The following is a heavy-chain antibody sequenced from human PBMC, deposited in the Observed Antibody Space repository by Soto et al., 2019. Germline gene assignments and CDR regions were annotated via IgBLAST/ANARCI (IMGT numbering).Heavy chain of an antibody. D-gene: IGHD5-12*01. J-gene: IGHJ4*02. CDR2: INHSGST. CDR1: GGSFSGYY. Sequence: SETLSLTCAVYGGSFSGYYWSWIRQPPGKGLEWIGEINHSGSTNYNPSLKSRVTISVDTSKNQFSLKLSSVTAADTAVYYCALLNIVATITIDYWGQGTLVTVSS. V-gene: IGHV4-34*01. CDR3: ALLNIVATITIDY.